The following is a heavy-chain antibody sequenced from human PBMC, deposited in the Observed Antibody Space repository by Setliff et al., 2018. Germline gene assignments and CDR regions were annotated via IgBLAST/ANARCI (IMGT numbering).Heavy chain of an antibody. CDR2: ISSTSNTM. V-gene: IGHV3-48*01. Sequence: PGGSLRLSCATSGFSFGGYGMHWVRQAPGKGLEWISYISSTSNTMYYADSVKGRFTISRDSAKNSLYLQMNSLRAEDTAVYYCARVGVFGGGYFDFWGQGTLVTVSS. CDR1: GFSFGGYG. J-gene: IGHJ4*02. CDR3: ARVGVFGGGYFDF. D-gene: IGHD3-16*01.